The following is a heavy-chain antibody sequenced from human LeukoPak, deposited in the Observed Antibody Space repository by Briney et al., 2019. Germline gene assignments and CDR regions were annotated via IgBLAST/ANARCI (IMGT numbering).Heavy chain of an antibody. J-gene: IGHJ4*02. D-gene: IGHD1-26*01. CDR2: VSLSGLT. Sequence: SETLSLTCGLSGGSISSTNWWSWVRQPPGQGLEWIGEVSLSGLTKYNAALNSRVTISVDTSKNQFSLKLSSVTAADTAVYYSVRVGIVGTSTRIPLFDSWGQGTLVTVSS. V-gene: IGHV4-4*02. CDR3: VRVGIVGTSTRIPLFDS. CDR1: GGSISSTNW.